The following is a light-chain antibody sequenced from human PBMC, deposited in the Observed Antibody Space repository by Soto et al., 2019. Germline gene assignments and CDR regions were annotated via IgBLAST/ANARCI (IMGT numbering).Light chain of an antibody. CDR1: SSDAGDYNY. V-gene: IGLV2-14*01. Sequence: QSALTQPASVSGSPGQSITISCTGTSSDAGDYNYVSWYQQYPGKAPKLMIYEVSNRPSGVSNRFSGSKSGNTASLTISGLQAEDEADYYCGTWDSSLSAVVFGGGTKVTVL. CDR3: GTWDSSLSAVV. J-gene: IGLJ2*01. CDR2: EVS.